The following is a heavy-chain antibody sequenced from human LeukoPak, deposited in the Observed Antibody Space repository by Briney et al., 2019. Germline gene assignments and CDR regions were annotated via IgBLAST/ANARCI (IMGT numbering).Heavy chain of an antibody. CDR3: ARGLSYDWFDP. J-gene: IGHJ5*02. V-gene: IGHV3-21*01. CDR1: GFTFSTYA. CDR2: IGSSSSYI. Sequence: PGGSLRLSCAASGFTFSTYAMNWVRQAPGKGLEWVSSIGSSSSYIYYADSVKGRFTISRDNAKNSLYLQMNSLRAEDTAVYYCARGLSYDWFDPWGQGTLVTVSS. D-gene: IGHD2-8*01.